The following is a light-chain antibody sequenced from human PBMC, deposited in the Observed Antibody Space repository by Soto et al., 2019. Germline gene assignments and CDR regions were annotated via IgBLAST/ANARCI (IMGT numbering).Light chain of an antibody. J-gene: IGLJ3*02. Sequence: QLVLTQPPSVSGAPGQTVTISCSGISSNIGAGYDVHWYQQLPGTAPKLLISANNIRPSGVPDRFSGSKSGTSASLAITGLQAEDEADYYCQSYDSSLSGSGVFGGGTKLTVL. CDR3: QSYDSSLSGSGV. V-gene: IGLV1-40*01. CDR2: ANN. CDR1: SSNIGAGYD.